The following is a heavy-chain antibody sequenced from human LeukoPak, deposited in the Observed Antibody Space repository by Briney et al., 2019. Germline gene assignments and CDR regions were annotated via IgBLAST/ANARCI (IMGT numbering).Heavy chain of an antibody. CDR3: ARDIRGYSYGYSFDY. Sequence: SETLSLTCTVSGGSISSYYWSWIRQPAGKGLEWIGRIYTSGSTNYNPSHKSRVTMSVDTSKNQFSLKLSSVTAADTAVYYCARDIRGYSYGYSFDYWGQGTLVTVSS. D-gene: IGHD5-18*01. J-gene: IGHJ4*02. V-gene: IGHV4-4*07. CDR1: GGSISSYY. CDR2: IYTSGST.